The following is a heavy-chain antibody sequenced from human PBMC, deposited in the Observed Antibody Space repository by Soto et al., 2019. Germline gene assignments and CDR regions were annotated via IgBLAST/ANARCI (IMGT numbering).Heavy chain of an antibody. CDR3: ARYGDSPRLAFDI. D-gene: IGHD4-17*01. CDR2: INHSGST. V-gene: IGHV4-34*01. CDR1: GGSFSGYY. Sequence: PSEAMSLTRAVDGGSFSGYYWSWIRQPPGKGLEWIGEINHSGSTNYNPSLKSRVTISVDTSKNQFSLKLSSVTAADTAVYYCARYGDSPRLAFDIWGQGTMVTVSS. J-gene: IGHJ3*02.